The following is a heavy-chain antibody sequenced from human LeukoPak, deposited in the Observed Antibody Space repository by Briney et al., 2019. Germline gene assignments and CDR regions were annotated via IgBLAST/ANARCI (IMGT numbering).Heavy chain of an antibody. J-gene: IGHJ4*02. CDR1: GGTFSSYA. CDR3: ARAGYQLLDY. V-gene: IGHV1-69*04. CDR2: IIPILGIA. Sequence: ASVKVSCKASGGTFSSYAISWVRQAPGQGLEWMGRIIPILGIANYAQKFQGRVTITADRSTSTAYMELSSLRSEDTAVYYCARAGYQLLDYWGQGTLVTVSS. D-gene: IGHD2-2*01.